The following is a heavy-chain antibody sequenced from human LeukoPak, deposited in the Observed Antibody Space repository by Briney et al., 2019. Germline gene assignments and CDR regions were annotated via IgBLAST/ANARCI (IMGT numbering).Heavy chain of an antibody. V-gene: IGHV3-23*01. Sequence: GGSLRLSCAASGFTFSSYAMSWVRQAPGKGLEWVSAISGSGGSTYYADSVKGRFTISRDNSKNTLYLQMNSLRAEDTAVYYCAKGVGSGSYLGSIDYWGQGTLVTVSS. CDR1: GFTFSSYA. J-gene: IGHJ4*02. CDR3: AKGVGSGSYLGSIDY. D-gene: IGHD1-26*01. CDR2: ISGSGGST.